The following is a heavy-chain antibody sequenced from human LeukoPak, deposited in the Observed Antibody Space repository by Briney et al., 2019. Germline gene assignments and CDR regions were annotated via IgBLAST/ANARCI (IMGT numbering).Heavy chain of an antibody. CDR2: INTNSGGT. D-gene: IGHD6-19*01. J-gene: IGHJ4*02. Sequence: ASVKLSCKASGYTFTGYYMHWVRQAPGQGLGWMGWINTNSGGTNYAQTFQGRVTMTRDTSISTAYMELSRLRSDDTAVYYCAREYSSGWYALGYFDSWGPGTLVTVSS. V-gene: IGHV1-2*02. CDR3: AREYSSGWYALGYFDS. CDR1: GYTFTGYY.